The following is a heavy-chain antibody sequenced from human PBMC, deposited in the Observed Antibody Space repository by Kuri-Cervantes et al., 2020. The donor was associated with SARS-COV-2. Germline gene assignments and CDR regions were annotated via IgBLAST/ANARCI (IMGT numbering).Heavy chain of an antibody. CDR2: ISGSGGST. D-gene: IGHD2-2*01. CDR3: AKDWGYCSSTSCYDNWFDP. V-gene: IGHV3-23*01. Sequence: GGSLRLSCAASGFTFSSYAMSWVRQAPGKGLEWVSAISGSGGSTYYADSVKGRFTISRDNSKNTLYLQMSSLRAEDTAVYYCAKDWGYCSSTSCYDNWFDPWGQGTLVTVSS. J-gene: IGHJ5*02. CDR1: GFTFSSYA.